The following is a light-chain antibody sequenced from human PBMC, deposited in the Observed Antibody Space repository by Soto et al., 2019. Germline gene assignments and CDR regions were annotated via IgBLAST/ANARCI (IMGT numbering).Light chain of an antibody. V-gene: IGLV1-51*01. CDR2: DNN. CDR1: SSNIGNNY. Sequence: QSVLTQPPSVSAAPGQKVTISCSGSSSNIGNNYVSWYQQLPGTAPKLLIYDNNKRPSGIPDRFSGSKSGTSATLGITGLQTGDEADYYCGTWDSTLSAYVFCPGTKVT. J-gene: IGLJ1*01. CDR3: GTWDSTLSAYV.